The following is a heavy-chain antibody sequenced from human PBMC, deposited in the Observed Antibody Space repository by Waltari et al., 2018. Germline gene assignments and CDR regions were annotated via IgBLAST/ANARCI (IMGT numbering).Heavy chain of an antibody. CDR2: IYYSGRT. V-gene: IGHV4-59*01. CDR1: GGSIRSYY. CDR3: ASVGPRYSSSWDNWFAP. J-gene: IGHJ5*02. Sequence: QVQLQESGPGLVKPSETLSLTCTVSGGSIRSYYWTWLRQPTGNGLEWIGYIYYSGRTNYNPSLKSRVTISVDTSKNQFSLKLSSVTAADTAVYYCASVGPRYSSSWDNWFAPWGQGTLVTVSS. D-gene: IGHD6-13*01.